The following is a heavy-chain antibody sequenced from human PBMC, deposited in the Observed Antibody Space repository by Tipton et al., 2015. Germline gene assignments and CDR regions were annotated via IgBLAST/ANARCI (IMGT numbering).Heavy chain of an antibody. CDR3: ARGGAGYYYDSVGYLS. V-gene: IGHV4-61*01. CDR2: IFHSVST. Sequence: TLSLTCSVSGGSVTSNNYFWSWIRQPPGKGLEWIGYIFHSVSTSYNPPLRSRVFISIDTSKNQFSLKLNSVTAADTAVYYCARGGAGYYYDSVGYLSWGQGTLVTVSS. J-gene: IGHJ5*02. CDR1: GGSVTSNNYF. D-gene: IGHD3-22*01.